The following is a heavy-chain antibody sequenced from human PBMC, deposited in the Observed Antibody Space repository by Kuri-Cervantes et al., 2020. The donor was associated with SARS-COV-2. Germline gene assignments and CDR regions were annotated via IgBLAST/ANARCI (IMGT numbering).Heavy chain of an antibody. J-gene: IGHJ6*03. V-gene: IGHV3-66*01. CDR3: ARSPGSHMDV. D-gene: IGHD6-19*01. CDR1: GFTVSTNY. Sequence: GGSLRLSCVVSGFTVSTNYMSWVRQPPGKGLEWVSVIYSGGDTYHADSVKGRFTVSRDISKNTLYLQMNSLRAEDTAVYYCARSPGSHMDVWGKGTTVTVSS. CDR2: IYSGGDT.